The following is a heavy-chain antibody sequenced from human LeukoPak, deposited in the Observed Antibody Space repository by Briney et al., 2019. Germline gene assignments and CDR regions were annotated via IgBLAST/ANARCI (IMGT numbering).Heavy chain of an antibody. CDR3: AREDWYANSYYFDY. V-gene: IGHV3-30*03. Sequence: GGSLRLSCAASGFTFSSYGMHWVRQAPGKGLEWVAVISYDGSNKYYADSVKGRFTISRDNSKNTLYLQMNSLRAEDTAVYYCAREDWYANSYYFDYWGQGTLVTVSS. J-gene: IGHJ4*02. D-gene: IGHD2-8*01. CDR2: ISYDGSNK. CDR1: GFTFSSYG.